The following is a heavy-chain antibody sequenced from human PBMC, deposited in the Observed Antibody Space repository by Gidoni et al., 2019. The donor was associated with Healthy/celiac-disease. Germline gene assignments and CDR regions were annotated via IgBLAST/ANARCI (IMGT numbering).Heavy chain of an antibody. CDR2: INPNSGGT. D-gene: IGHD6-13*01. V-gene: IGHV1-2*04. J-gene: IGHJ4*02. CDR3: ARGAGDSSSWHYDYFDY. Sequence: QVQLVQSGAEVKKPGASVTVSCKPSGYPFTGYYMHWVRQAPGQGLEWMGWINPNSGGTNYAQKFQGWVTMTRDTSISTAYMELSRLRSDDTAVYYCARGAGDSSSWHYDYFDYWGQGTLVTVSS. CDR1: GYPFTGYY.